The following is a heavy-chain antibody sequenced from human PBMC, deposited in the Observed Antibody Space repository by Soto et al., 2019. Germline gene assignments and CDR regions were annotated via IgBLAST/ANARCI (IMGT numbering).Heavy chain of an antibody. CDR2: IIPIFGTA. Sequence: VQLVQSGAEVKKPGSSVKVSCKASGGAFSSYAISWVRQAPGQGLEWVGGIIPIFGTANYAQKFQGRVTISADESTSRAYMELGSLRSEDTAVYYCARQTTVVTHEAFDIWGQGTMVTVSS. V-gene: IGHV1-69*01. CDR1: GGAFSSYA. D-gene: IGHD4-17*01. CDR3: ARQTTVVTHEAFDI. J-gene: IGHJ3*02.